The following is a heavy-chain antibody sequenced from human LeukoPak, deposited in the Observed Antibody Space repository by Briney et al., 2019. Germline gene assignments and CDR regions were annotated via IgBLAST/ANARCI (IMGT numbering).Heavy chain of an antibody. J-gene: IGHJ6*03. CDR1: GGSISSSTYY. V-gene: IGHV4-39*07. CDR3: ARLGNSYYYYYMDV. Sequence: SETLSLTCSVSGGSISSSTYYWGWIRQPPGKGLEWIGEINHSGSTNYNPSLKSRVTISVDTSKNQFSLKLSSVTAADTAVYYCARLGNSYYYYYMDVWGKGTTVTVSS. D-gene: IGHD7-27*01. CDR2: INHSGST.